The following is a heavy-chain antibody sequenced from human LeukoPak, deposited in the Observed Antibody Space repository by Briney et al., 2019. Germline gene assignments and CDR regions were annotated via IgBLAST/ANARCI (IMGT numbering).Heavy chain of an antibody. CDR1: GFTFTSSA. CDR3: ARDYYGDLRTRFDY. J-gene: IGHJ4*02. CDR2: IVVGSGNT. D-gene: IGHD3-10*01. V-gene: IGHV1-58*01. Sequence: SVKVSCKASGFTFTSSAVQWVRQARGQRLEWIGWIVVGSGNTNYAQKFQGRVTMTRDTSTSTVYMQLSSLRSEDTAVYYCARDYYGDLRTRFDYWGQGTLVTVSS.